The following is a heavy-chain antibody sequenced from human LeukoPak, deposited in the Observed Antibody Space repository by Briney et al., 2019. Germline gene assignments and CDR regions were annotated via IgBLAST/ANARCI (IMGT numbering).Heavy chain of an antibody. CDR1: GGSIRSSSSY. CDR3: ARGLNMVRGFYYYYMDV. V-gene: IGHV4-39*07. D-gene: IGHD3-10*01. CDR2: INHSGST. Sequence: PSETLSLTCSVSGGSIRSSSSYWAWIRQPPGKGLEWIGEINHSGSTNYNPSLKSRVTISVDTSKNQFSLKLSSVTATDTAVYYCARGLNMVRGFYYYYMDVWGKGTTVTVSS. J-gene: IGHJ6*03.